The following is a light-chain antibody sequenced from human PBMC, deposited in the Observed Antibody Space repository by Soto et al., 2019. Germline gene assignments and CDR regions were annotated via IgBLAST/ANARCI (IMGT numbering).Light chain of an antibody. J-gene: IGLJ1*01. Sequence: QSALTQPPSASGSPGQSVTISCTGTSSDVGGYNYVSWYQQHPGKAPKLMIYEVSKRPSGVPDRFSGSKSGNTASLTVSGLQAEDEADYYCSSYARSNHSLFGTGTKVTVL. V-gene: IGLV2-8*01. CDR1: SSDVGGYNY. CDR3: SSYARSNHSL. CDR2: EVS.